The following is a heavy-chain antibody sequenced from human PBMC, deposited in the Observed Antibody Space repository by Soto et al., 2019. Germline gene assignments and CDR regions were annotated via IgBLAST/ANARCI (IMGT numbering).Heavy chain of an antibody. CDR3: AKVRGSHNWPSWYGLDV. CDR2: ITYDDTYK. V-gene: IGHV3-30*18. Sequence: GGSLRLSCAASGFDFGDFGMLWVRQPPGRGLECVALITYDDTYKHYADAVKGRFIISRDNDKNMLSRQMDSLRPGDTALYYCAKVRGSHNWPSWYGLDVWGQGATVTISS. D-gene: IGHD1-1*01. J-gene: IGHJ6*02. CDR1: GFDFGDFG.